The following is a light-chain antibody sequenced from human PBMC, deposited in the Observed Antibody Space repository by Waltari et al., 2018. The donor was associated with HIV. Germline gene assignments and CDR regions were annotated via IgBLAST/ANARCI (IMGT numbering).Light chain of an antibody. V-gene: IGKV3-15*01. Sequence: EIVMTQSPATLSASPGERAVLSCRACQSVSSNLAWYQQTPGQAPRLLIYAASTRATGIPPRFRGSGSGTEFTLTISGLQSEDFAFYYCQQYNSWPPRFTFGPGTKV. CDR3: QQYNSWPPRFT. CDR2: AAS. CDR1: QSVSSN. J-gene: IGKJ3*01.